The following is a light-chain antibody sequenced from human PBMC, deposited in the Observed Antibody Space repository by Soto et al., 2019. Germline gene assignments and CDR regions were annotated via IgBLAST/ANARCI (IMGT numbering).Light chain of an antibody. J-gene: IGLJ1*01. V-gene: IGLV2-14*03. Sequence: QSLLTQPAAVSGSPGRSITISCTGTSSDVGGYNYISWYQQPPGKAPKLMIYDVSNRPSGVSNRFSGSKSGNTASLTISGLQAEDEADYYCSSFTSSSTLVFGTGTKVTVL. CDR3: SSFTSSSTLV. CDR2: DVS. CDR1: SSDVGGYNY.